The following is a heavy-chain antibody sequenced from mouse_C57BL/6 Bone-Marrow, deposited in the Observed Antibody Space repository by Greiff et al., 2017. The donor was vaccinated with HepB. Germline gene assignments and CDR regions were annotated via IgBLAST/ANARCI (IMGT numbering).Heavy chain of an antibody. V-gene: IGHV1-52*01. D-gene: IGHD2-5*01. Sequence: QVQLQQSGAELVRPGSSVKLSCKASGYTFTSYWMHWVKQRPIQGLEWIGNIDPSDSETHYNQKFKDKATLTVDKSSSTAYMQLSSLTSEDSAVYYCAREASNYVNWGQGTLVTVSA. CDR3: AREASNYVN. CDR1: GYTFTSYW. J-gene: IGHJ3*01. CDR2: IDPSDSET.